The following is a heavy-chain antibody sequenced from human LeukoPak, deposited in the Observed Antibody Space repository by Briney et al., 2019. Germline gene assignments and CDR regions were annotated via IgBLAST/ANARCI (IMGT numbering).Heavy chain of an antibody. CDR3: TRLNGSYSFDY. CDR2: SRNEANSYST. J-gene: IGHJ4*02. D-gene: IGHD2-8*01. V-gene: IGHV3-72*01. CDR1: GFILSDHY. Sequence: GGSLSLSCAASGFILSDHYMDWVRQTPGRGLEWIARSRNEANSYSTIYAASVRGRFFISRDDSQKSLYLQMNSLKVEDTAVYYCTRLNGSYSFDYWGQGALVTVSS.